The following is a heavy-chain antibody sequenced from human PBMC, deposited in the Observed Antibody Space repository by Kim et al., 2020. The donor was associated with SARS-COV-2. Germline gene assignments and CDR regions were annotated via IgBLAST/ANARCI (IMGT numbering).Heavy chain of an antibody. Sequence: SETLSLTCAVSGASISSSDWWTWVRQPPGKGLEWIGEIHHSGNVNYNPSLKSRVTISVDTSKNQYSLRLNSVTAADTAIYYCARLKKSDTSGGYFRFGYWGQGTLVCVSS. V-gene: IGHV4-4*02. CDR3: ARLKKSDTSGGYFRFGY. CDR2: IHHSGNV. CDR1: GASISSSDW. D-gene: IGHD3-10*01. J-gene: IGHJ4*02.